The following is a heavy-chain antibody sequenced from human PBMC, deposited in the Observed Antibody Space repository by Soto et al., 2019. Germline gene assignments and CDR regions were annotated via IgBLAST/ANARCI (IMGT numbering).Heavy chain of an antibody. CDR1: GFTFSSYW. J-gene: IGHJ2*01. CDR2: INSDGSST. D-gene: IGHD5-12*01. CDR3: ARDRGEYSGYDSPSWYFDL. Sequence: GGSLRLSCAASGFTFSSYWMHWVRQAPGKGLVWVSRINSDGSSTSYADSVKGRFTISRDNAKNTLYLQMNSLRAEDTAVYYCARDRGEYSGYDSPSWYFDLWGRGTLVTVSS. V-gene: IGHV3-74*01.